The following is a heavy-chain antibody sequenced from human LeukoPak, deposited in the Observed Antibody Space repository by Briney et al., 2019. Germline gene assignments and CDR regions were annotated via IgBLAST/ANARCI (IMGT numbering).Heavy chain of an antibody. J-gene: IGHJ6*03. CDR1: GFTFDDYG. Sequence: PGGSLRLSCAASGFTFDDYGMSWVRQAPGKGLEWVSGINWNGGSTGYADSVKGRFTISRDNAKNSLYLQMNSLRAEDTALYYCARLAEQQPARRYCYYMDVWGKGTTVTVSS. CDR2: INWNGGST. V-gene: IGHV3-20*04. CDR3: ARLAEQQPARRYCYYMDV. D-gene: IGHD6-13*01.